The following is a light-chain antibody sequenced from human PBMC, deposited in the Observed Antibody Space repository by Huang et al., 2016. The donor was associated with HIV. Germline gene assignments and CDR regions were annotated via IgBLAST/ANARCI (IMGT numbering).Light chain of an antibody. J-gene: IGKJ2*01. CDR2: GAA. V-gene: IGKV3-15*01. Sequence: EIVMTQSPATLSVSPGARATLSCRASQSVSSNLAWYQQKPGQAPRLLIYGAAARATGIPARFSGSGSGTEFTLTISSLQSEDFAVYYCQQYNKWPMYTFGQGTKLEIK. CDR1: QSVSSN. CDR3: QQYNKWPMYT.